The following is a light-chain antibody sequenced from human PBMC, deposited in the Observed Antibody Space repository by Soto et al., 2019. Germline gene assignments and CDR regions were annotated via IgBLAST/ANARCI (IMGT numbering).Light chain of an antibody. CDR3: QQSYSTLSIS. J-gene: IGKJ5*01. Sequence: DIQMTQSPSSLSASVGDRVTITCRASESISRHLNWYQQKPGKAPNLLIYAASTLQNGVPSRFSGSGSVTDFTLTISSLQPEDFATYYCQQSYSTLSISFGQGTRLDIK. CDR1: ESISRH. CDR2: AAS. V-gene: IGKV1-39*01.